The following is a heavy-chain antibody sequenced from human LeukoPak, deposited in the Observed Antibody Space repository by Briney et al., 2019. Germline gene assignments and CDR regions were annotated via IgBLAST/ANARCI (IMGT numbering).Heavy chain of an antibody. CDR1: GYTLTELS. Sequence: ASVKVSCKVSGYTLTELSMHWVRQAPGKGLEWMGGFDPEDGETNYAQKFQGRVTITADESTSTAYMELSSLRSEDTAVYYCARDRSGYLDYWGQGTLVTVSS. CDR3: ARDRSGYLDY. V-gene: IGHV1-24*01. D-gene: IGHD6-13*01. J-gene: IGHJ4*02. CDR2: FDPEDGET.